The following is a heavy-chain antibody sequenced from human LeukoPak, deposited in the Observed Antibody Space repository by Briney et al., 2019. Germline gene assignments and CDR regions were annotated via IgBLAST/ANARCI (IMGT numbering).Heavy chain of an antibody. CDR3: AKDFSSGWPYCFDY. CDR1: GFTFSTYN. CDR2: ISSSGGST. J-gene: IGHJ4*02. Sequence: RPGGSLRLSCAASGFTFSTYNMNWVRQAPGRGLEWVSGISSSGGSTPHTDSVKGRFTISRDNSKNTLYLQMNSLRAEDTAVYYCAKDFSSGWPYCFDYWGQATLVTVSS. D-gene: IGHD6-19*01. V-gene: IGHV3-23*01.